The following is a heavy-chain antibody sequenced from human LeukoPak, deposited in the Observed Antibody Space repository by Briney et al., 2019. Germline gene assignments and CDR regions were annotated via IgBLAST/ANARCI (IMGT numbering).Heavy chain of an antibody. CDR3: AKHLGSHSFLFYYMDV. CDR1: QFTFSRFA. V-gene: IGHV3-23*01. J-gene: IGHJ6*03. Sequence: GGSLRLSCEASQFTFSRFAMSWIRQAPGTGLEWVSTLSGSGTATYYADSVKGRFTTSRDNSKDTLYLQMDNLRADDTAAYYCAKHLGSHSFLFYYMDVWGTGTSVIVSS. CDR2: LSGSGTAT. D-gene: IGHD2-21*01.